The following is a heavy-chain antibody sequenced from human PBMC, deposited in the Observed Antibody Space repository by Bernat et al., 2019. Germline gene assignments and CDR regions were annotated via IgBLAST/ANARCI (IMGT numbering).Heavy chain of an antibody. V-gene: IGHV3-33*01. CDR1: GFTFSSYG. CDR3: AREGAPSSSGWYYFQH. J-gene: IGHJ1*01. Sequence: QVQLVESGGGVVQPGRSLRLSCAASGFTFSSYGMHWVRQAPGKGLEWVAVIWYDGSNKYYADSVKGRFTISRDNSKNTLYLQMNSLRAEDTAVYYCAREGAPSSSGWYYFQHWGQGTLVNVSS. D-gene: IGHD6-19*01. CDR2: IWYDGSNK.